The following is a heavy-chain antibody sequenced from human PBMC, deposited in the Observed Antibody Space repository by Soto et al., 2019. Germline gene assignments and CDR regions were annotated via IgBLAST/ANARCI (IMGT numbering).Heavy chain of an antibody. D-gene: IGHD3-22*01. CDR1: GFTFSSYG. V-gene: IGHV3-33*06. CDR3: AKAAYYYYDSSGYCLDY. J-gene: IGHJ4*02. CDR2: IWYDGSNK. Sequence: GGSLRLSCAASGFTFSSYGMHWVRQAPGKGLEWVAVIWYDGSNKYYADSVKGRFTISRDNSKNTLYLQMNSLRAEDTAVYYCAKAAYYYYDSSGYCLDYWGQGTLVTVSS.